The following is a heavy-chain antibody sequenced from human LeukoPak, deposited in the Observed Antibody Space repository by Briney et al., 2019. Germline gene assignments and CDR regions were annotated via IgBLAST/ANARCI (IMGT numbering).Heavy chain of an antibody. D-gene: IGHD3-9*01. Sequence: SETLSLTCTVSGGSISSYYWSWIRQPPGKGLEWIGYIYYSGSTNYNPSLKSRVTISVDTSKNQFSLKLSSVTAADTAVYYCARHKHYDILTGYCPGPVFDYWGQGTLVTVS. J-gene: IGHJ4*02. CDR3: ARHKHYDILTGYCPGPVFDY. CDR2: IYYSGST. V-gene: IGHV4-59*08. CDR1: GGSISSYY.